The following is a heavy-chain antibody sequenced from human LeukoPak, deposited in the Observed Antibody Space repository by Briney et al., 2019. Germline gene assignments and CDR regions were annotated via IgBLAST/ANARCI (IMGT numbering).Heavy chain of an antibody. CDR1: SGSISSYY. D-gene: IGHD6-19*01. J-gene: IGHJ4*02. CDR2: IYNSGTT. Sequence: SETLSLTCTVSSGSISSYYWSWIRQPPGKGLEWIGNIYNSGTTNYNPSLKSRVTISVDTSKNLFSLKVSSVSAADTAVYYCAGELAVAGKTIFDSWGQGTLVTVSS. V-gene: IGHV4-59*01. CDR3: AGELAVAGKTIFDS.